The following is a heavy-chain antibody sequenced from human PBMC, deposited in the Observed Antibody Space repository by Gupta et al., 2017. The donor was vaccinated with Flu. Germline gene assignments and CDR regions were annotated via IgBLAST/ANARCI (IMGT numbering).Heavy chain of an antibody. V-gene: IGHV4-34*01. J-gene: IGHJ4*02. CDR2: INHSGST. CDR1: GGSFSGYY. D-gene: IGHD2-15*01. CDR3: ARGKDISWYFDY. Sequence: QVQLQQWGAGLLKPSETLSLTCAVYGGSFSGYYWSWIRQPPGKGLEWIGEINHSGSTNYNPSLKSRVTISVDTSKNQFSLKLSSVTAADTAVYYCARGKDISWYFDYWGQGTLVTVSS.